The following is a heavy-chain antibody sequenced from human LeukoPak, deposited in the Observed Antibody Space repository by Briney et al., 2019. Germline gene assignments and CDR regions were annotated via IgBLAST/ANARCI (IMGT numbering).Heavy chain of an antibody. CDR1: GYTFTGYY. J-gene: IGHJ4*02. CDR3: ARGYSYGFSGYDY. CDR2: IIPILGIA. V-gene: IGHV1-69*04. Sequence: SVKVSCKASGYTFTGYYMHWVRQAPGQGLEWMGRIIPILGIANYAQKFQGRVTITADKSTSTAYMELSSLRSEDTAVYYCARGYSYGFSGYDYWGQGTLVTVSS. D-gene: IGHD5-18*01.